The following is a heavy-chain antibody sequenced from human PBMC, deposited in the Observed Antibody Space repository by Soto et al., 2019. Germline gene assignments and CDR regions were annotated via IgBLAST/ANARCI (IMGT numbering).Heavy chain of an antibody. CDR2: IIGTGGLT. CDR3: AKDQGSSWYEIDY. J-gene: IGHJ4*02. V-gene: IGHV3-23*01. CDR1: GFTFSSYA. Sequence: TGGSLRLSCAASGFTFSSYAMSWVRQAPGKGLEWVSSIIGTGGLTYYADSVKGRFTISRDNSKNTLYLQMNSLRAEDTAVYYCAKDQGSSWYEIDYWGQGTLVTVSS. D-gene: IGHD6-13*01.